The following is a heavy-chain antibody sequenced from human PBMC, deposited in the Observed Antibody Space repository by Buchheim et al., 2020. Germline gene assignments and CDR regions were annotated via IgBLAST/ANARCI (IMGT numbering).Heavy chain of an antibody. Sequence: QVQLVESGGGVVQPGRSLRLSCAASGFTFSSYGMHWVRQAPGKGLEWVAVIWYDGSNKYYADSVKGRFTISRDNSKHTLYLQMNSLRAEDTAVYYCAREDILTGYSNYGMDVWGQGTT. CDR2: IWYDGSNK. CDR1: GFTFSSYG. CDR3: AREDILTGYSNYGMDV. D-gene: IGHD3-9*01. V-gene: IGHV3-33*01. J-gene: IGHJ6*02.